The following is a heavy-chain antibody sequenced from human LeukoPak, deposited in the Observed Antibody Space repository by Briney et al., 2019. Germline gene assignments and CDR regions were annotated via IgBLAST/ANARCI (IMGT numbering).Heavy chain of an antibody. Sequence: LSGGSLRLSCTASGFTFSSYSMNWVRQAPGKGLEWVSYISERATRIEYADSVKGRFIMSRDDANNLLYLQMNSLRAEDTAVYFCVRDAPGSNTGDYWGQGTLVTVSS. CDR2: ISERATRI. D-gene: IGHD2-8*01. J-gene: IGHJ4*02. CDR3: VRDAPGSNTGDY. CDR1: GFTFSSYS. V-gene: IGHV3-48*04.